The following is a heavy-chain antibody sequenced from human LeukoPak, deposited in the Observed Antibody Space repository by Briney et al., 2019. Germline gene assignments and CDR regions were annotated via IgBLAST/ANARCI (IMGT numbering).Heavy chain of an antibody. J-gene: IGHJ6*02. V-gene: IGHV4-59*01. Sequence: SETLSLTCTVPGGSISSYYWSWIRQPPGKGLEWIGYIYYSGSTNYNPSLKSRVTISVDTSKNQFSLKLSSVTAADTAVFYWARAPVPPWRGYIPPHYVFYGLDVWGQGPTVTVSS. CDR2: IYYSGST. CDR1: GGSISSYY. D-gene: IGHD3-3*01. CDR3: ARAPVPPWRGYIPPHYVFYGLDV.